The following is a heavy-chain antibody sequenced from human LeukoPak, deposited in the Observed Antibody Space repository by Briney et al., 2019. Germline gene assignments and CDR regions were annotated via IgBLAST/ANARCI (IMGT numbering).Heavy chain of an antibody. CDR3: AKDRSCSGGSCYYDY. CDR2: ISGSGGST. D-gene: IGHD2-15*01. CDR1: GFTFSSYA. V-gene: IGHV3-23*01. Sequence: GGSLRLSCAASGFTFSSYAMSWVRQAPGKGLEWVSAISGSGGSTYYADSLKGRFTISRDNSKNTLYLQMNSLRAEDTAVYYCAKDRSCSGGSCYYDYWGQGTLVTVSS. J-gene: IGHJ4*02.